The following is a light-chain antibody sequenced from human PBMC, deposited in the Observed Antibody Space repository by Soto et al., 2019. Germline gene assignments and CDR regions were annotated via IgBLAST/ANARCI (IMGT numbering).Light chain of an antibody. J-gene: IGKJ4*01. CDR3: QQLNGYPT. Sequence: DIQRTQSPSSLSASVGDRVTITCRASQNINYYLNWYQQQPGKAPKLLIYAASTLQSGVPSRFSGSGSGTEFTLTISSLQPEDFATFYCQQLNGYPTFGGGTKVDIK. V-gene: IGKV1-9*01. CDR2: AAS. CDR1: QNINYY.